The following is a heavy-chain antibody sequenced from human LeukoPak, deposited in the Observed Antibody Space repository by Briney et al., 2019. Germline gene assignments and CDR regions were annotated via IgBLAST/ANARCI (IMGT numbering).Heavy chain of an antibody. V-gene: IGHV3-74*01. CDR2: INSDGSST. CDR3: ARAGIYCSSTSCYEDYYYYYGMDV. Sequence: GGSLRLSCAASGFTFSSYWMHWVRQAPGKGLVWFSRINSDGSSTSYADSVKGRFTISRDNAKNTLYLQMNSLRAEDTAVYYCARAGIYCSSTSCYEDYYYYYGMDVWGQGTTVTVSS. D-gene: IGHD2-2*01. CDR1: GFTFSSYW. J-gene: IGHJ6*02.